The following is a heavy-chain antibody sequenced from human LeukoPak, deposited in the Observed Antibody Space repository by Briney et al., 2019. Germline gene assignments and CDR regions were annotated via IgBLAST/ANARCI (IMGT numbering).Heavy chain of an antibody. V-gene: IGHV1-18*01. CDR1: GYTFTAYS. Sequence: ASVKVSCKASGYTFTAYSLAWVRQAPGQSLEWMGWISVNNGGTNYAQSFQDRVTLTRDTSTNTAYLELRSLRSDDTAIIYCATATQPRGYFLHWGQGTLVTVSS. J-gene: IGHJ1*01. D-gene: IGHD2-2*01. CDR2: ISVNNGGT. CDR3: ATATQPRGYFLH.